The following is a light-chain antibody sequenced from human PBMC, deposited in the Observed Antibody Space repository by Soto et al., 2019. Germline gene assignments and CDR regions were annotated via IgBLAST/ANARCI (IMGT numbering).Light chain of an antibody. Sequence: EIVLTQSPGTLSLSPGERATLSCRASQSISSYYLAWYQQKPGQAPRLLIHGASSRATGIPDRFSGSGSGIDFTLTISRLEPEDFAVYYCQQYGTSRPWAFGQGTKVEIK. J-gene: IGKJ1*01. CDR3: QQYGTSRPWA. V-gene: IGKV3-20*01. CDR1: QSISSYY. CDR2: GAS.